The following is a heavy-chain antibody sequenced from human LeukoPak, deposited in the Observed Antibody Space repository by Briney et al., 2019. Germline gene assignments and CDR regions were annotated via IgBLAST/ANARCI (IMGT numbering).Heavy chain of an antibody. Sequence: GGSLRLSCAASGFTFSSYSMNWVRQAPGKGLEWVSYISSSSTIYYADSVKGRFTISRDNAKNSLYLQMNSLRAEDTAVYYCARDKVTMIVVVSDAFDIWGQGTMVTVSS. J-gene: IGHJ3*02. V-gene: IGHV3-48*01. CDR2: ISSSSTI. CDR3: ARDKVTMIVVVSDAFDI. CDR1: GFTFSSYS. D-gene: IGHD3-22*01.